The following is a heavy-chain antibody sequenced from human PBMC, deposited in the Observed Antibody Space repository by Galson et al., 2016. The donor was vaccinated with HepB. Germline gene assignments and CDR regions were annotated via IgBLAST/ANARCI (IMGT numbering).Heavy chain of an antibody. CDR3: AKYGIRLWTNLDD. CDR2: ITGTGGST. V-gene: IGHV3-23*01. D-gene: IGHD3/OR15-3a*01. J-gene: IGHJ4*02. Sequence: SLRLSCAASGFTFSTYGMSWVRQAPGKGLEWVSSITGTGGSTYYTDSVKGRFTLSRYNSRETLYLQMNSLRDEDTAIYYCAKYGIRLWTNLDDWGQGTLVTVSS. CDR1: GFTFSTYG.